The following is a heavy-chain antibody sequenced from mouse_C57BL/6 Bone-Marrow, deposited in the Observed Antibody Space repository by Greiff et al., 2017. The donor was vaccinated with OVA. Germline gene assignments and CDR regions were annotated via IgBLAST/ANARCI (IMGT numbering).Heavy chain of an antibody. CDR2: ISYSGST. CDR1: GYSITSGCD. J-gene: IGHJ2*01. Sequence: VQLKESGPGMVKPSQSLSLTCTVTGYSITSGCDWHWIRHFPGNKLEWMGYISYSGSTNYNPSLKSRISITHDTSKNHFFLKLNSVTTEDTATYYCARELRFYYFDYWGQGTTLTVSS. V-gene: IGHV3-1*01. CDR3: ARELRFYYFDY. D-gene: IGHD1-1*01.